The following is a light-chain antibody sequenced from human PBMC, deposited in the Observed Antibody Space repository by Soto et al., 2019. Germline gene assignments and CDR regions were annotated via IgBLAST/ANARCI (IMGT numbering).Light chain of an antibody. CDR3: QQYGSSPPRT. Sequence: ELVLTQSPGILSLSPGERATLSCRASQSVSNDFLAWYQQKPGQAPTLLIYGASTRATDVPDRFSGSGSGADFTLSISRLEPEDFAVYYCQQYGSSPPRTFGQGTKVEMK. CDR2: GAS. J-gene: IGKJ1*01. V-gene: IGKV3-20*01. CDR1: QSVSNDF.